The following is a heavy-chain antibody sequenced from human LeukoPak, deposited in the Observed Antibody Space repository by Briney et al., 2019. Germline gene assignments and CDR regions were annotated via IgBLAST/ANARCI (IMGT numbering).Heavy chain of an antibody. CDR1: GGSISSSSYY. D-gene: IGHD5-18*01. CDR3: ARQGGHSYGYVPPVFDY. CDR2: IYYSGST. J-gene: IGHJ4*02. V-gene: IGHV4-39*01. Sequence: SETLSLTCTVSGGSISSSSYYWGWIRQPPGKGLEWIGSIYYSGSTYYNPSLKSRVTISVDTSKNQFSLKLSSVTAADTAVYYCARQGGHSYGYVPPVFDYWGQGTLVTVPS.